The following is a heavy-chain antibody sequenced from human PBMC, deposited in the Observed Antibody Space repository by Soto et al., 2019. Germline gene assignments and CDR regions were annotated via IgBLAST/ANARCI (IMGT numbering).Heavy chain of an antibody. CDR1: GFTFSSYA. J-gene: IGHJ4*02. Sequence: GGSLRLSCAASGFTFSSYAMSWVRQAPGKGLEWVSAISGSGGSTYYADSVKGRFTISRDNSKNTLYLQMNSLKAEDTEVDYGAKEPIPYEDWGEDWSQGNLVTVAS. CDR3: AKEPIPYEDWGED. V-gene: IGHV3-23*01. D-gene: IGHD7-27*01. CDR2: ISGSGGST.